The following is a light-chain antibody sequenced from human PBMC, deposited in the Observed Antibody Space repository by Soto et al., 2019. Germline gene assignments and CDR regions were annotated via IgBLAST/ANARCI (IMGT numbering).Light chain of an antibody. CDR3: HQYDTDPWT. Sequence: DIQMTQAPSTLSVSVGDRVTLTCRASESIGGWLAWYQQKPGKAPKLLIYEASTLQSGVPSRFRGSGSGTAFTLTISSLLPDDFAPYYCHQYDTDPWTFGQGNKVEI. J-gene: IGKJ1*01. V-gene: IGKV1-5*01. CDR1: ESIGGW. CDR2: EAS.